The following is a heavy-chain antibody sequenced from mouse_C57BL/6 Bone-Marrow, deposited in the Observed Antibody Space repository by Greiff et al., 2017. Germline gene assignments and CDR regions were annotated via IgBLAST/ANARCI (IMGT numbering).Heavy chain of an antibody. CDR2: IYPRDGST. D-gene: IGHD1-1*01. CDR1: GYTFTSYD. CDR3: AREITTVVATEVDY. J-gene: IGHJ2*01. Sequence: QVQLQQSGPELVKPGASVKLSCKASGYTFTSYDINWVKQRPGQGLEWIGWIYPRDGSTKYNEKYKGQATLTVDTSSSTAYMELHSLTSEDSAVYFCAREITTVVATEVDYWGQGTTLTVSS. V-gene: IGHV1-85*01.